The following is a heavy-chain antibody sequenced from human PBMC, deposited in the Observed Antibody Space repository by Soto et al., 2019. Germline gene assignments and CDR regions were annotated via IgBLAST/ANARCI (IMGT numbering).Heavy chain of an antibody. J-gene: IGHJ4*02. D-gene: IGHD6-13*01. Sequence: EVQLLESGGGLVQPGGSLRLSCAASGFTFSSYAMSWVRQAPGKGLEWVSAISGSGGSTYYADSVKGRFTISRDNSKNPLYLQMNSLRAEDTVVYYCAKYGYSSSWVNRGGDYWGQGTLVTVSS. CDR1: GFTFSSYA. V-gene: IGHV3-23*01. CDR2: ISGSGGST. CDR3: AKYGYSSSWVNRGGDY.